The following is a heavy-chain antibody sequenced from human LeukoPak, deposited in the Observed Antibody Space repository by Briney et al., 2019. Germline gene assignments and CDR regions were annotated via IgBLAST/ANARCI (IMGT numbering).Heavy chain of an antibody. Sequence: SETLSLTCAVYGGSFSGYYWSWIRQPPGKGLEWIGEINHSGSTNYNPSLKSRVTISVDTSKNQFSLKLSSVTAADTAVYYCASSSGSPDYWGQGTLVTVSS. J-gene: IGHJ4*02. D-gene: IGHD3-10*01. CDR3: ASSSGSPDY. CDR1: GGSFSGYY. V-gene: IGHV4-34*01. CDR2: INHSGST.